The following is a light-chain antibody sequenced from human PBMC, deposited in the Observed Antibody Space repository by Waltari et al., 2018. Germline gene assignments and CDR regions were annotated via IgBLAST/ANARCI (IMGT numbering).Light chain of an antibody. Sequence: DIQMTKSQSSLSASVGDTVTITCRASQIISSWLDWFQQKPGSAPKLLIYKASSLQSGVPSRFSGSGSGTEFTLTISSLQPEDFASYYCLQYNSNPLTFGGGTKVEIK. V-gene: IGKV1D-16*01. CDR3: LQYNSNPLT. CDR2: KAS. CDR1: QIISSW. J-gene: IGKJ4*01.